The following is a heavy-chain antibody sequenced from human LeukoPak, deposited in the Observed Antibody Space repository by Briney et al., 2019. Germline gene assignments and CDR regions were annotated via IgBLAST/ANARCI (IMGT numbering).Heavy chain of an antibody. CDR1: GYTFTTYW. CDR3: ARGRGATVITNFDY. Sequence: GESLKISCKGSGYTFTTYWIGWVRRMPGKGLEWMVSIYPSDSDTRYSPSFQGQVTMKVEKSTSTAYLKWSSLKDSDTARYYCARGRGATVITNFDYWGQGTLVTVSS. V-gene: IGHV5-51*01. J-gene: IGHJ4*02. D-gene: IGHD4-23*01. CDR2: IYPSDSDT.